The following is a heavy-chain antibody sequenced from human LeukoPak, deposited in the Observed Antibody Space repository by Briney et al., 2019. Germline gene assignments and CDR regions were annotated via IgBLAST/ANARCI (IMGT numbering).Heavy chain of an antibody. V-gene: IGHV1-69*05. D-gene: IGHD4-17*01. CDR2: IMPLFGTA. CDR1: GGTFNNSA. J-gene: IGHJ5*02. CDR3: ARDVHGDYGSGWFDP. Sequence: SVKVSCETSGGTFNNSAISWVRQAPGQGLEWRGGIMPLFGTAGYAQKFQGRVTITKDESTRTVYLELTSLTSDHTAVYYCARDVHGDYGSGWFDPWGQGTLVSVSS.